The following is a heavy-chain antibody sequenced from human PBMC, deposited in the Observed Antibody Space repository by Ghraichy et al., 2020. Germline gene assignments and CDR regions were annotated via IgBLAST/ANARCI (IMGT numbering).Heavy chain of an antibody. CDR3: AKDRDYYGSGSYYSAFDI. CDR2: ISGSGGST. D-gene: IGHD3-10*01. Sequence: GGSLRLSCAASGFTFSSYAMSWVRQAPGKGLEWVSAISGSGGSTYYADSVKGRFTISRDNSKNTLYLQMNSLRAEDTAVYYCAKDRDYYGSGSYYSAFDIWGQGTMVTVSS. V-gene: IGHV3-23*01. J-gene: IGHJ3*02. CDR1: GFTFSSYA.